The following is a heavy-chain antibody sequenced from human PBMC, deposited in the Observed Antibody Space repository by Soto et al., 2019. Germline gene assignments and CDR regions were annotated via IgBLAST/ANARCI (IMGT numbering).Heavy chain of an antibody. J-gene: IGHJ1*01. CDR1: GGSISSGGYY. D-gene: IGHD3-10*01. Sequence: QVQLQESGPGLVKASQTLSLTCNVSGGSISSGGYYWTWIRQHPGKGLEWIGNIHHSGSTSYNPSLKSRASILVDTSKKQFSLKLSSVTATDTAVYFCVRGVLSWGQGTLVTVSS. CDR3: VRGVLS. V-gene: IGHV4-31*03. CDR2: IHHSGST.